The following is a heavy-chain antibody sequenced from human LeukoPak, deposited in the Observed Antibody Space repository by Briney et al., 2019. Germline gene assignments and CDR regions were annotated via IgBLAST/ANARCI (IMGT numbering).Heavy chain of an antibody. CDR2: IFHSGST. CDR1: GAFIDSNNW. D-gene: IGHD3-10*01. V-gene: IGHV4-4*02. Sequence: SETLSLTCAVSGAFIDSNNWWSWVRQTPGKGLEWIAEIFHSGSTNYNPSLKSRVTISLDESKNQFYLKLNSVTAADTAVYYCAREVNYYGSGSYYNGDWFDPWGQGTLVTVSS. J-gene: IGHJ5*02. CDR3: AREVNYYGSGSYYNGDWFDP.